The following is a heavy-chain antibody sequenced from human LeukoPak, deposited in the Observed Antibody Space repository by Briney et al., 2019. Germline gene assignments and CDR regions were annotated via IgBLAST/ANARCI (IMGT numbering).Heavy chain of an antibody. V-gene: IGHV3-64*01. CDR1: GFTFSSYA. CDR2: ISGNGRNT. J-gene: IGHJ4*02. D-gene: IGHD4-17*01. Sequence: GGSLRLSCAVSGFTFSSYAMPWVRQAPGKGLEYVSAISGNGRNTFYANSVKGRFTISRDNSKNTLYLQMGSLRVEDMAVYYCARINRDDYGDYASDYWGQGTLVTVSS. CDR3: ARINRDDYGDYASDY.